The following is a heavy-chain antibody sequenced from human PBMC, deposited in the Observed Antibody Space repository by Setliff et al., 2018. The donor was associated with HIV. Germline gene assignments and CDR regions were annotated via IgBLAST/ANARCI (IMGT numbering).Heavy chain of an antibody. V-gene: IGHV3-30*02. CDR1: GFTFNNYA. Sequence: PGGSLRLSCAASGFTFNNYAMHWVRQAPGKGLEWVAFIRDDGHYKYYSEFAKGRFTISRDNSKNTLHLQMNSLRAEDTAVYYCAKEHYERSGFSNWGQGTLVTVSS. CDR2: IRDDGHYK. J-gene: IGHJ4*02. D-gene: IGHD3-22*01. CDR3: AKEHYERSGFSN.